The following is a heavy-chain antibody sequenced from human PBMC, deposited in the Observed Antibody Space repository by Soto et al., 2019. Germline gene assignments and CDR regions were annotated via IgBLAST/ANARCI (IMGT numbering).Heavy chain of an antibody. V-gene: IGHV3-74*01. CDR1: GFTFSSYW. CDR3: ARGWIAAAGIDY. Sequence: VQLVESGGGLVQPGGSLRLSCAASGFTFSSYWMHWVRQAPGKGLVWVSRINSDGSSTSDADSVKGRFTISRDNAKNTLYLQMNSLRAEDTAVYYCARGWIAAAGIDYWGQGTLVTVSS. J-gene: IGHJ4*02. CDR2: INSDGSST. D-gene: IGHD6-13*01.